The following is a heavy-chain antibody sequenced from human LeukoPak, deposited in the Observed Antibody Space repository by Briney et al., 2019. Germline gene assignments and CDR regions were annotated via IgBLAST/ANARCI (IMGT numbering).Heavy chain of an antibody. CDR1: GFSFSSYW. CDR2: IKQDGSEQ. D-gene: IGHD5-12*01. V-gene: IGHV3-7*01. CDR3: ARDGHQHSGYKYYFDY. Sequence: GGSLRLSCVGSGFSFSSYWMAWVRQAPGKGLEWVASIKQDGSEQCYVDSVKGRFTISRDNAKNSLFLQMNSLRAEDTAVYYCARDGHQHSGYKYYFDYWGQGTLVTVSS. J-gene: IGHJ4*02.